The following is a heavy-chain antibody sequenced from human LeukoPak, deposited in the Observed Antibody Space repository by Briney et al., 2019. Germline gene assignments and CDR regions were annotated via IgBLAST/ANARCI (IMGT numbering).Heavy chain of an antibody. V-gene: IGHV3-30-3*01. CDR1: GFTFSSYA. Sequence: GGSLRLSCAASGFTFSSYAMHWVRQAPGKGLEWVAVISYDGSNKYYADSVKGRFTVSRDNSKNTLYLQMNSLRAEDTAVYYCARDIIRSGWYDKSLDAFDIWGQGTMVTVSS. CDR2: ISYDGSNK. D-gene: IGHD6-19*01. J-gene: IGHJ3*02. CDR3: ARDIIRSGWYDKSLDAFDI.